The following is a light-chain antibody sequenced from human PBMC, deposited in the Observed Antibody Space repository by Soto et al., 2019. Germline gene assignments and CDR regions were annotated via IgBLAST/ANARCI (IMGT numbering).Light chain of an antibody. V-gene: IGLV2-23*02. CDR2: EVS. Sequence: QSALTQPASVSGSPGQSITISCTGTSSDVGSYNLVSWYQQHPGKAPKLMIYEVSKRPSGVSNRFSGSKSGHTASLTISGLQAEDEADYYCCSFNVFGTGTKITVL. CDR1: SSDVGSYNL. CDR3: CSFNV. J-gene: IGLJ1*01.